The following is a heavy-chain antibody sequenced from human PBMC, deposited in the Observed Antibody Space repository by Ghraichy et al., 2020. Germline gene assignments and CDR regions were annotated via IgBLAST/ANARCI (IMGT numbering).Heavy chain of an antibody. CDR2: TSYDGSNK. V-gene: IGHV3-30*18. D-gene: IGHD3-22*01. CDR3: AKERDSSGYYSFRGDYYGMDV. Sequence: GESLNISCAASGFTFRSYGMHWVRQAPGKGLEWVAVTSYDGSNKDYGDSVKGRFTISRDNSKNTVYLQMNSLRAEDTAVYYCAKERDSSGYYSFRGDYYGMDVWGQGTTVSVSS. J-gene: IGHJ6*02. CDR1: GFTFRSYG.